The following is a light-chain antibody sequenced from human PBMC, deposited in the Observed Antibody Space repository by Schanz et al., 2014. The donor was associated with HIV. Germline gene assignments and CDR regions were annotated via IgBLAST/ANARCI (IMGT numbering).Light chain of an antibody. CDR1: TTNIAYNY. V-gene: IGLV1-51*02. Sequence: QSVLTQPPSVSATPGQKVTISCSGSTTNIAYNYVSWYQQVPGAAPKLLIFNNDQRPSGIPDRFSGSKSGSSGTLAISDLQTGDEADYYCASWDSGLDAGVFGGGTKLT. CDR2: NND. CDR3: ASWDSGLDAGV. J-gene: IGLJ3*02.